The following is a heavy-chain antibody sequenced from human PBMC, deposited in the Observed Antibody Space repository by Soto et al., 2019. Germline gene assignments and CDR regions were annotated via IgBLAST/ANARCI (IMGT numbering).Heavy chain of an antibody. V-gene: IGHV1-69*13. Sequence: ASVKVSCKASGGTFSSYAISWVRQAPGQGLEWMGGIIPIFGTANYAQKFQGRVTITADESTSTAYMELSSLRSEDTAVYYCAGPELNSGYDSSFDYWGQGTLVTVSS. CDR2: IIPIFGTA. CDR3: AGPELNSGYDSSFDY. J-gene: IGHJ4*02. CDR1: GGTFSSYA. D-gene: IGHD5-12*01.